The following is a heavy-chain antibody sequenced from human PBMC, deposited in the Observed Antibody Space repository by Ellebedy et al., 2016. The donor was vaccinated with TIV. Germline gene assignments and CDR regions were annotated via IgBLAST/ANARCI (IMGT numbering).Heavy chain of an antibody. Sequence: AASVKVSCKASGYTFTGYYMHWARQAPGQGLEWMGWIIPNSGGTNYAQKFQGRVTMTRDTAISTAYMELSRLRSYEPAVYYCAIVTSSSVAFDIWGQGTIVTVS. J-gene: IGHJ3*02. CDR1: GYTFTGYY. V-gene: IGHV1-2*02. CDR3: AIVTSSSVAFDI. D-gene: IGHD6-6*01. CDR2: IIPNSGGT.